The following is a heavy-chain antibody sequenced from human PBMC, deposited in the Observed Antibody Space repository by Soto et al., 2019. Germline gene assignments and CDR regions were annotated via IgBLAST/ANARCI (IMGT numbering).Heavy chain of an antibody. CDR3: ACEEAAAGTIRRRDFDI. CDR2: INPNGGST. V-gene: IGHV1-46*01. CDR1: GYTFTSYY. J-gene: IGHJ3*02. Sequence: ASVKVSCKASGYTFTSYYMHWVRQAPGQGLEWMGIINPNGGSTSYAQKFQGRVTMTRDTSTSTVYVELSSLRSEDTDVYYCACEEAAAGTIRRRDFDIWGQGTMVTVSS. D-gene: IGHD6-13*01.